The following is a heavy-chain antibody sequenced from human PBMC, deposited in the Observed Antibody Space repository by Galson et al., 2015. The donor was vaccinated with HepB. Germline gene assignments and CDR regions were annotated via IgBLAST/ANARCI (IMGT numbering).Heavy chain of an antibody. Sequence: SVKVSCKASGYTFTTYAMNWVRQAPGQGLEWMGWINTNTGNPTYAQGFTGRFVFSLDTSVSTAYLQISSLKAEDTAVYYCAREGIHYYDSSGYYGEQNAYWGQGTLVTVSS. CDR2: INTNTGNP. V-gene: IGHV7-4-1*02. J-gene: IGHJ4*02. CDR1: GYTFTTYA. CDR3: AREGIHYYDSSGYYGEQNAY. D-gene: IGHD3-22*01.